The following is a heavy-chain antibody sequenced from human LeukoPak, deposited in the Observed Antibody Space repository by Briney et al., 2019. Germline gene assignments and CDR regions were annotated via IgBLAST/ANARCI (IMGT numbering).Heavy chain of an antibody. CDR1: GYTFTGYY. CDR2: INPNSGGT. D-gene: IGHD3-10*01. Sequence: APVKVSCKASGYTFTGYYMHWVRQAPGQGLEWMGWINPNSGGTNYAQKFQGRVTMTRDTSISTAYMELSRLRSDDTAVYYCARAVNMVRGFRIENWFDPWGQGTLVTVSS. J-gene: IGHJ5*02. V-gene: IGHV1-2*02. CDR3: ARAVNMVRGFRIENWFDP.